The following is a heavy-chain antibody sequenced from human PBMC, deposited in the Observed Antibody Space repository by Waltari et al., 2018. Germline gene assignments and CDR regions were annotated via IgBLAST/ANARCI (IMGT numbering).Heavy chain of an antibody. CDR2: INHSGSN. CDR1: GGSFSGYY. J-gene: IGHJ4*02. D-gene: IGHD4-17*01. Sequence: QVQLQQWGAGLLKPSETLSLTCAVYGGSFSGYYWSWIRQPPGKGLEWIGEINHSGSNNYNPSLKSRVTISVDTSKNQFSLKLSSVTAADTAVYYCAIATVVTPNFDYWGQGTLVTVSS. V-gene: IGHV4-34*01. CDR3: AIATVVTPNFDY.